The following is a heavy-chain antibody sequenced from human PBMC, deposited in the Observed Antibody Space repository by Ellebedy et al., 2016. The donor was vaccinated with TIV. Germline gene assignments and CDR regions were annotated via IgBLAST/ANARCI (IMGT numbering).Heavy chain of an antibody. CDR3: ARTGIWGNAFDI. V-gene: IGHV7-4-1*02. J-gene: IGHJ3*02. D-gene: IGHD7-27*01. CDR1: GDTLTELS. Sequence: AASVKVSCKVSGDTLTELSMHWVRQAPGQGLEWMGWINTNSGNPTYAQAFTGRIVFSLDTSVSTAYLQISSLRAEDSAVYYCARTGIWGNAFDIWGQGTMVTVSS. CDR2: INTNSGNP.